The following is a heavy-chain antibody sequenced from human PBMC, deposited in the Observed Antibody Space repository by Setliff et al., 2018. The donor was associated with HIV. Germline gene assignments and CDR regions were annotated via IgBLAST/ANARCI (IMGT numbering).Heavy chain of an antibody. CDR1: GLTFTGYY. CDR3: ASPYENNSGPDY. J-gene: IGHJ4*02. D-gene: IGHD7-27*01. CDR2: INPNNGDT. V-gene: IGHV1-2*02. Sequence: WASVKVSCKPSGLTFTGYYLHWVRQAPGQGLEWMGWINPNNGDTNYEQRFQGRVTMTRDTSITTVYMVLNRLTPGDTAVYYCASPYENNSGPDYWGQGTPVTVSS.